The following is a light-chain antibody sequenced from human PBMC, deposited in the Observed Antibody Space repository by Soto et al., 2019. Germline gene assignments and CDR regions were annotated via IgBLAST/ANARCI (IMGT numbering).Light chain of an antibody. CDR1: QNIHTF. CDR2: NAS. J-gene: IGKJ3*01. Sequence: DIQMTQSPSSLSASVGDRVTITCRASQNIHTFLNWYQQKPGKAPELVIFNASILKSGAPRRFSGSGSGTHFTLTISGLQPDDYATYYCHQSHTASQFTFGRGTEVDIK. V-gene: IGKV1-39*01. CDR3: HQSHTASQFT.